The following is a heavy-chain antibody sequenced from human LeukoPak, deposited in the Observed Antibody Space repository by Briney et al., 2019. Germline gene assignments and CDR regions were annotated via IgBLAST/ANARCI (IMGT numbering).Heavy chain of an antibody. J-gene: IGHJ4*02. V-gene: IGHV3-20*04. CDR1: GFSFDDYD. D-gene: IGHD3-10*01. CDR3: AKDFYGSGSYYNY. CDR2: IDWKGRPT. Sequence: GSLRLSCAASGFSFDDYDMAWLRQAPGKGLEWVSDIDWKGRPTSYADSVKGRFTISRDNAKKSLYLQMDSLRAEDTALYYCAKDFYGSGSYYNYWGQGTLVTVSS.